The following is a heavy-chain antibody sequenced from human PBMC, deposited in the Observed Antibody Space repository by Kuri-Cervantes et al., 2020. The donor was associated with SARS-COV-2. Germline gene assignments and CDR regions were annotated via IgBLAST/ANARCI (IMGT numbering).Heavy chain of an antibody. CDR3: TRHCENCLDAAAFVPNGY. V-gene: IGHV3-73*01. CDR1: GYSFTSYW. J-gene: IGHJ4*02. CDR2: IRSKANSYAT. D-gene: IGHD6-13*01. Sequence: GESLKISCKGSGYSFTSYWIGWVRQASGKGLEWVGRIRSKANSYATAYAASVKGRFTISRDDSKNTAYLQMNSLKTEDTAVYYCTRHCENCLDAAAFVPNGYWGQGTLVTVSS.